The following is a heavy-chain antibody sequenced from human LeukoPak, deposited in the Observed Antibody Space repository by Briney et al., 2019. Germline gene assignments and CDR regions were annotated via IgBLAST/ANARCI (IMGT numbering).Heavy chain of an antibody. Sequence: SETLSLTCTVSGGSISTGDYYWSWLRQPPGKGLEWIGYIYYSGSTYYNPSLKSRVTISVDTSKNQFSLKLSSVTAADTAVYYCARASSSGYYLGAFDIWGQGTMVTVSS. V-gene: IGHV4-30-4*01. CDR2: IYYSGST. CDR3: ARASSSGYYLGAFDI. J-gene: IGHJ3*02. D-gene: IGHD3-22*01. CDR1: GGSISTGDYY.